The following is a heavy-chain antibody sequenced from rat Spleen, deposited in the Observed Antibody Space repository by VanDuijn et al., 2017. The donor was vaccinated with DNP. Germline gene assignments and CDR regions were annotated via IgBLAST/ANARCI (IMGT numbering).Heavy chain of an antibody. CDR3: ARGNYGGYDY. V-gene: IGHV2-15*01. Sequence: QVQLKESGPGLVQPSETLSLTCTVSGFSLTTYSVSWVRQPSGKGLEWIGAIWSGGSTDYNSVLKSRLSISRDTSKSQVFLKMDSLQSEDIATYYCARGNYGGYDYWGQGVMVSVSS. CDR1: GFSLTTYS. J-gene: IGHJ2*01. CDR2: IWSGGST. D-gene: IGHD1-11*01.